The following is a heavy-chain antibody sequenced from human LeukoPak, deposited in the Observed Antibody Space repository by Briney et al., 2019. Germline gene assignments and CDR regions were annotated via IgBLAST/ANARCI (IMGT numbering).Heavy chain of an antibody. CDR2: IYYSGST. D-gene: IGHD6-25*01. CDR1: GGSISSSSYY. Sequence: PSETLSLTCTVSGGSISSSSYYWGWIRQPPGKGLEWIGSIYYSGSTYYNPSLKSRVTISVDTSKNQFSLKLSSVTAADTAVYYCARLFSIAAAKVDYWGQGTLVTVSS. J-gene: IGHJ4*02. V-gene: IGHV4-39*01. CDR3: ARLFSIAAAKVDY.